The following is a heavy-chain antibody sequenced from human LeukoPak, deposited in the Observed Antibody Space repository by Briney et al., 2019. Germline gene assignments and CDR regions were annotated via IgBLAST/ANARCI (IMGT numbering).Heavy chain of an antibody. Sequence: SETLSLTCTVSGGSISSYYWSWIRQPPGKGLEWIGYIYYSGSTNYNPSLKSRVTISVDTSKNQFSLKLSSVTAADTAVYYCARDSGDILTGYQMWAFDIWGQGTMVTVSS. D-gene: IGHD3-9*01. J-gene: IGHJ3*02. CDR2: IYYSGST. CDR3: ARDSGDILTGYQMWAFDI. V-gene: IGHV4-59*01. CDR1: GGSISSYY.